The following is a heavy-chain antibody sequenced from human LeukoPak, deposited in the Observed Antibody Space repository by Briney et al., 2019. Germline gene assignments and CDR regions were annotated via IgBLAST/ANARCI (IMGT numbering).Heavy chain of an antibody. CDR2: IWSDGNRK. V-gene: IGHV3-33*08. CDR1: GFTFSSYG. J-gene: IGHJ4*02. CDR3: ATGTDSSGYYPFDY. D-gene: IGHD3-22*01. Sequence: GGSLRLSCAASGFTFSSYGMHWVRQAPGKGLEWVAVIWSDGNRKYYLDSVKGRFTISRDNSENTLYLQMNSLRAEDTAIYYCATGTDSSGYYPFDYWGQGTLVTVSS.